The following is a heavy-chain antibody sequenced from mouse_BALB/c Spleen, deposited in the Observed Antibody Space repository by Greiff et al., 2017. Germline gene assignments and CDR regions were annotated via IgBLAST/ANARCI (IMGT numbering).Heavy chain of an antibody. CDR2: IYPGSGST. V-gene: IGHV1S22*01. CDR3: TRGDHYHRAMDY. D-gene: IGHD1-2*01. J-gene: IGHJ4*01. CDR1: GYTFTSYW. Sequence: LKQPGSELVRPGASVKLSCKASGYTFTSYWMHWVKQRHGQGLEWIGNIYPGSGSTNYDEKFKSKGTLTVDTSSSTAYMHLSSLTSEDSAVYYCTRGDHYHRAMDYWGQGTSVTVSS.